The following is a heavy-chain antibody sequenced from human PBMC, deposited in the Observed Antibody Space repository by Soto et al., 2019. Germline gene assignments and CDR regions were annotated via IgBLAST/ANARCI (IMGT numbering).Heavy chain of an antibody. CDR2: ISAYNGNT. D-gene: IGHD5-18*01. CDR3: ARGLNGYLHYFDY. CDR1: GYTFTSYG. Sequence: GASVKVSCKASGYTFTSYGISWVRQAPGQGLEWMGWISAYNGNTNYAQKLQGRVTITRDTSASTAYMELSSLRSEDTAVYYCARGLNGYLHYFDYWGQGTLVTVSS. V-gene: IGHV1-18*01. J-gene: IGHJ4*02.